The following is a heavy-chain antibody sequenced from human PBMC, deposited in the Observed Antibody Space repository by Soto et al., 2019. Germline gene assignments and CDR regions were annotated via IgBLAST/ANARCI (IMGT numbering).Heavy chain of an antibody. CDR2: IIPIFGTA. V-gene: IGHV1-69*01. D-gene: IGHD6-19*01. Sequence: QVQLVQSGAEVKKPGSSVKVSCTASGGTFSSYAISWVRQAPGQGLEWMGGIIPIFGTANYAQKFQGRVTITADESTSTAYMELSSLRSEDTAVYYCARVGRRQQWLGYFDYWGQGTLVTVSS. CDR1: GGTFSSYA. J-gene: IGHJ4*02. CDR3: ARVGRRQQWLGYFDY.